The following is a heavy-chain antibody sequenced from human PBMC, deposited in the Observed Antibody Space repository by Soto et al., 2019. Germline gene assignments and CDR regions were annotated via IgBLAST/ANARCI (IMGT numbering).Heavy chain of an antibody. CDR2: INPDSGGT. CDR3: ARAFYSSARAFEI. J-gene: IGHJ3*02. V-gene: IGHV1-18*01. Sequence: QVQLVQSGAEVKKPGASVKVSCKASGYTFTSYGISWVRQAPGQGLEWMGWINPDSGGTNSAQKFQGRVTMTRDTSISTAYMELSILRSDDTAVYYCARAFYSSARAFEIWGQGTMVTVSS. CDR1: GYTFTSYG. D-gene: IGHD6-19*01.